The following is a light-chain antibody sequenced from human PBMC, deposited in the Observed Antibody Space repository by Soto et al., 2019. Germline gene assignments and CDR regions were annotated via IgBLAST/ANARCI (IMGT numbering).Light chain of an antibody. V-gene: IGLV2-23*02. CDR1: SSDVGSYNL. Sequence: QSALTQPASVSGSPRQSITISCTGTSSDVGSYNLVSWYQQHPGKAPKLMIFEVNKRPSGVSNRFSGSKSGNTASLTISGLQAEDEADYYCCSYAGSSAPYVFGTGTKVTVL. CDR2: EVN. J-gene: IGLJ1*01. CDR3: CSYAGSSAPYV.